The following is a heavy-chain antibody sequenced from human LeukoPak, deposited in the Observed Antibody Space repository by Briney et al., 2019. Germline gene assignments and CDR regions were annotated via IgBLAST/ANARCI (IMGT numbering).Heavy chain of an antibody. CDR1: GFTFNNYA. Sequence: GGSLGFSFAASGFTFNNYAMSWVGQAPGKGLDWVSGITSTGGTTYYADSVRGRFTISRDNFDNTLHLQMDSLRAEDTALYYCAKDAYYFDTSDYPWGQGTLVTVS. CDR3: AKDAYYFDTSDYP. D-gene: IGHD3-22*01. V-gene: IGHV3-23*01. CDR2: ITSTGGTT. J-gene: IGHJ1*01.